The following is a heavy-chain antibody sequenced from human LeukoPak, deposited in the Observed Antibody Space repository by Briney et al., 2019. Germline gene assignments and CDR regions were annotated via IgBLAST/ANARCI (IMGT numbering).Heavy chain of an antibody. CDR2: T. J-gene: IGHJ6*02. CDR3: AKSNRASGVVTHVDYYYGMDV. Sequence: TYYADSVKGRFTISRDNSKHTLYLQMNSLSAEHTAVYYCAKSNRASGVVTHVDYYYGMDVWGQGTTVTVSS. V-gene: IGHV3-23*01. D-gene: IGHD4-23*01.